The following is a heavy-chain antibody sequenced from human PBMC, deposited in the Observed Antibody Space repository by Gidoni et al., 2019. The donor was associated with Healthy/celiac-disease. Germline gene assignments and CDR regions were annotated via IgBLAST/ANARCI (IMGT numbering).Heavy chain of an antibody. CDR3: ASRRRIAVAGDGPNYYYMDV. CDR1: GFTFSSYS. D-gene: IGHD6-19*01. V-gene: IGHV3-21*01. J-gene: IGHJ6*03. CDR2: ISSSSSYI. Sequence: EVQLVESGGGLVKPGRSLRLSRAASGFTFSSYSINWVRQAPAKGLEWVSSISSSSSYIYYAGSVKGRFTISRDNAKNSLYLQMNSLRAEDTAVYYYASRRRIAVAGDGPNYYYMDVWGKGTTVTVSS.